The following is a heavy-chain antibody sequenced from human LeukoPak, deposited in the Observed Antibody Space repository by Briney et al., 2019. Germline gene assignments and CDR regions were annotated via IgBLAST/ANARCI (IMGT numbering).Heavy chain of an antibody. D-gene: IGHD5-18*01. V-gene: IGHV3-23*01. Sequence: GGSLRLSCAASGFTFSSYAMSWVRQAPGKGLEWVSAISGSGGSTYYADSVKGRFTISRDNSKNTLYLQMNTLRPEDTAVYSCAKNGRGYSSDYFDYWGQGALVTVSS. CDR3: AKNGRGYSSDYFDY. J-gene: IGHJ4*02. CDR1: GFTFSSYA. CDR2: ISGSGGST.